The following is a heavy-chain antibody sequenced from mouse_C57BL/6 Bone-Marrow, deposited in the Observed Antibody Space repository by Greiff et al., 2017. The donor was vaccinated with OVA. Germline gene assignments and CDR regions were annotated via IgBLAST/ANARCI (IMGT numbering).Heavy chain of an antibody. CDR2: ISNGGGST. Sequence: EVKLVESGGGLVQPGGSLKLSCAASGFTFSDYYMYWVRQTPEKRLECVAYISNGGGSTYYPDTVKGRFTISRDNAKNTLYLQMSRLKSEDTAMYYCARHGESYFDYWGQGTTLTVSS. D-gene: IGHD2-13*01. CDR3: ARHGESYFDY. J-gene: IGHJ2*01. CDR1: GFTFSDYY. V-gene: IGHV5-12*01.